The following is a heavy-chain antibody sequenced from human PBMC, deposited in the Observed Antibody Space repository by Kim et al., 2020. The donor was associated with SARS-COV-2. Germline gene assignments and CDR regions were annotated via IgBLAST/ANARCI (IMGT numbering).Heavy chain of an antibody. CDR3: ARGPAWNYTVNDAFDI. Sequence: CQGRVTITADESTSTAYMELSSLRSEDTAVYYCARGPAWNYTVNDAFDIWGQGTMVTVSS. J-gene: IGHJ3*02. D-gene: IGHD1-7*01. V-gene: IGHV1-69*01.